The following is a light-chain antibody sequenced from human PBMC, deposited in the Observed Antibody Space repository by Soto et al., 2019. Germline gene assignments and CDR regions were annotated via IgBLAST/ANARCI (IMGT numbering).Light chain of an antibody. CDR1: QSISKY. J-gene: IGKJ1*01. CDR3: LQTYITPWT. CDR2: SAS. V-gene: IGKV1-39*01. Sequence: DIQMTQSPSSLSASVGDRVTITCRASQSISKYLSWYHQKPGKAPKLLIYSASSLQSGVPPRFGGGGSGTNFTLTITGLQHDDFATYYCLQTYITPWTFGQGTNVEIK.